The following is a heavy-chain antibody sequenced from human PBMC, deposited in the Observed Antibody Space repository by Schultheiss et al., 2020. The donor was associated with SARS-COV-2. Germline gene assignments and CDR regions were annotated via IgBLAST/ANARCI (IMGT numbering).Heavy chain of an antibody. D-gene: IGHD6-13*01. CDR1: GFSLSNARMG. J-gene: IGHJ4*02. CDR3: VGSSSWYAFDY. V-gene: IGHV2-5*02. Sequence: SGPTLVKPTETLTLTCTVSGFSLSNARMGVSWIRQPPGKALEWLALIYWDDDKRYSPSLKSRLTITKDTSKNQVVLTMTNMDPVDTATYYCVGSSSWYAFDYWGQGTLVTVSS. CDR2: IYWDDDK.